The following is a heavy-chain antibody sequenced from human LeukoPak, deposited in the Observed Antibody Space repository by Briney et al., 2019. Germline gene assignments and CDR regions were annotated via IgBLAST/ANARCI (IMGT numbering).Heavy chain of an antibody. Sequence: ASVKVSCKASGYTFTGYHMHWVRQAPGQGLEWMGRINPNSGDTNYAQKFQGRVTMTRDTSISTAYMELSRLRSDDTAVYYCARDYCSSTSCLFDYWGQGTLATVSS. J-gene: IGHJ4*02. V-gene: IGHV1-2*06. D-gene: IGHD2-2*01. CDR3: ARDYCSSTSCLFDY. CDR1: GYTFTGYH. CDR2: INPNSGDT.